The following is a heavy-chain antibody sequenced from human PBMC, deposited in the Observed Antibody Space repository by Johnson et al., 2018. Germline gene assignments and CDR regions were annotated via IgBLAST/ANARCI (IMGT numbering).Heavy chain of an antibody. Sequence: QVQLVQSGGGVVQPGRSLRLSCAASGFTFSSYGMHWVRQAPGKGLERVAVISYDGINKYYADSVKGRFTIARHNSKNTLYLQMNSLRAEDTAVYYCSKIMITISRGRMDVWGKGTTVTVSS. CDR2: ISYDGINK. D-gene: IGHD3-10*01. V-gene: IGHV3-30*18. CDR1: GFTFSSYG. CDR3: SKIMITISRGRMDV. J-gene: IGHJ6*04.